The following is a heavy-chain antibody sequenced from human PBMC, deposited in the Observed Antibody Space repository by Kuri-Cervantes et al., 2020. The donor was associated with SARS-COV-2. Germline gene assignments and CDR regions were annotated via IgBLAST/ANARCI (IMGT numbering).Heavy chain of an antibody. Sequence: SETLSLTCTVSGGSISSYYWSWIRQPPGKGLEWIGYIYYSGSTNYNPSLKSRVTISVDTSKNQFSLKLSSVTAADTAVYYCARADVYYYDSRGLGAFDIWGQGPMVTVSS. D-gene: IGHD3-22*01. CDR3: ARADVYYYDSRGLGAFDI. V-gene: IGHV4-59*01. J-gene: IGHJ3*02. CDR2: IYYSGST. CDR1: GGSISSYY.